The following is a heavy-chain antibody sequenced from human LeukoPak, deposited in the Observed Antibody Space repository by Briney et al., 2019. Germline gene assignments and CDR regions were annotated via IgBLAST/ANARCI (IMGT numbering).Heavy chain of an antibody. Sequence: SETLSLTCTVSGGSISSYYWSWIRQPPGKGLEWIGYIYYSGSTNYNPSLKSRVTISVDTAKNQFSLKLSSVTAADTAVYYCARDQGDCTNGVCYSFDYWGQGTLVTVSS. V-gene: IGHV4-59*01. CDR1: GGSISSYY. D-gene: IGHD2-8*01. J-gene: IGHJ4*02. CDR2: IYYSGST. CDR3: ARDQGDCTNGVCYSFDY.